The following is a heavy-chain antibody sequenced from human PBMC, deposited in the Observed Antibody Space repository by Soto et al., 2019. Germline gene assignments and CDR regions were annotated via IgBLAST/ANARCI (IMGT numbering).Heavy chain of an antibody. Sequence: EVQLLESGGGLVQPGGSLRLSCVASGFTFSNYAMSWVRQAPGKGLEWVSAISGSGGNTYSAEPVEGRFTISIDNSKNTLYVHRNSLRAQDTAVYYCAKDRRSSWYGWFDPWGQGTLVTVSS. CDR1: GFTFSNYA. CDR2: ISGSGGNT. V-gene: IGHV3-23*01. J-gene: IGHJ5*02. CDR3: AKDRRSSWYGWFDP. D-gene: IGHD6-13*01.